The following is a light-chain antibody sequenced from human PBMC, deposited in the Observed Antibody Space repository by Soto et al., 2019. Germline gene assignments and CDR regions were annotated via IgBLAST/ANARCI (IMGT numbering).Light chain of an antibody. CDR3: SSYSTSSTPSYV. CDR1: SSDVGGYNY. J-gene: IGLJ1*01. V-gene: IGLV2-14*03. Sequence: QSALTQPASVSGSPGQSITISCTGTSSDVGGYNYVSWYRQHPGKAPKLMIYDVTNRPSGVSDRFSGSKSGNTASLTISGLHPEDEADYHCSSYSTSSTPSYVFGTGTKVTVL. CDR2: DVT.